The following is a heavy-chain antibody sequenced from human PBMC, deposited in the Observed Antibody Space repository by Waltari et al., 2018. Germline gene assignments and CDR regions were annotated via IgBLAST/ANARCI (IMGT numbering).Heavy chain of an antibody. V-gene: IGHV4-34*01. CDR2: INQSRST. J-gene: IGHJ6*02. CDR1: GGSFRVYY. D-gene: IGHD3-3*01. CDR3: ARSMDDDFWSGYECPYYYYYGMDV. Sequence: QVQLQQWGAGLLKPSETLSLPCAVYGGSFRVYYCSWIRQPPAKGLEWIGEINQSRSTNYYTSLKSRVNILLDTSKNQFSLKLSSVTVADTAVYYCARSMDDDFWSGYECPYYYYYGMDVWGQGTTVTVSS.